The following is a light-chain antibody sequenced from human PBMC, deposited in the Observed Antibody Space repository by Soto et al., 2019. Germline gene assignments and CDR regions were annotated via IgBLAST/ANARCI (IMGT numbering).Light chain of an antibody. V-gene: IGLV2-14*03. CDR1: SSDVGAYAY. CDR2: DVS. CDR3: SSYTTSGTVV. J-gene: IGLJ2*01. Sequence: QSALTQPASVSGSPGQSITISCTGTSSDVGAYAYVSWYQQHPGKAPKLMIYDVSVRPSGVSNRFAGSKSGNTASLTISGLQAEDEADYPCSSYTTSGTVVFGGGTKLTVL.